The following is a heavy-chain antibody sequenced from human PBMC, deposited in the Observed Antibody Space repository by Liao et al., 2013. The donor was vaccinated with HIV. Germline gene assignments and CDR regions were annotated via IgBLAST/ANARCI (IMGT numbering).Heavy chain of an antibody. V-gene: IGHV4-34*01. D-gene: IGHD3-10*01. CDR1: GGSSVVST. CDR3: ARGAGLLWFGAVSGFDI. Sequence: QVQLQQWGAGLLKPSETLSLTCAVYGGSSVVSTGAGSASPDGKGRGVDWGKVNHSGSTNYNPSLKSRVTISVDTSKNQFSLKLSSVTAADTAVYYCARGAGLLWFGAVSGFDIWGQGTMVTVSS. CDR2: VNHSGST. J-gene: IGHJ3*02.